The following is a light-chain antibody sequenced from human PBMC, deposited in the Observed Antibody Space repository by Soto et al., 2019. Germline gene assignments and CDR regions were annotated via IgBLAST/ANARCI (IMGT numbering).Light chain of an antibody. Sequence: QSVLTQPPSASGTPGQRVTISCSGSSSNVGVNFVYWYQHLPGTAPKLLIYRNDQRPSGVPDRFSGSKSGTSSSLAISGLRYEDEADYHCAAWDDSLRGRVFGTGTKVTVL. CDR3: AAWDDSLRGRV. CDR1: SSNVGVNF. V-gene: IGLV1-47*01. J-gene: IGLJ1*01. CDR2: RND.